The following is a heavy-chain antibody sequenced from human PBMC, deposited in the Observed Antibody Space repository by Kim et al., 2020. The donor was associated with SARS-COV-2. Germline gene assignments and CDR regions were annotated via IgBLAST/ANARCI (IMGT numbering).Heavy chain of an antibody. V-gene: IGHV4-34*01. CDR3: AKVGGFPDY. D-gene: IGHD1-26*01. Sequence: SETLSLTCAVYGGSFSDYYWSWIRQPPGKGLEWIGEINQSGYTNYSPSLKSRVTISVHTSKNQFSLRRTSVTAADTAVYYCAKVGGFPDYWGQGALVTVS. CDR2: INQSGYT. J-gene: IGHJ4*02. CDR1: GGSFSDYY.